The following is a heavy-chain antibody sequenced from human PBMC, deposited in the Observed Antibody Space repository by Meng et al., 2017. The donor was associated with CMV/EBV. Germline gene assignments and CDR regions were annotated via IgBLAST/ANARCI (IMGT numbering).Heavy chain of an antibody. J-gene: IGHJ4*02. Sequence: HLVQCVAQMKKPGASVTVSGTTSASTFSDYYIHWWLQAPGQGLEGMGWVNSNNDATNYARTFQGRVSMTRDTSISTAHMELSRLMSDDTAVYYCVRSSGWSLFDYWGQGILVTVSS. V-gene: IGHV1-2*02. CDR1: ASTFSDYY. CDR2: VNSNNDAT. CDR3: VRSSGWSLFDY. D-gene: IGHD6-19*01.